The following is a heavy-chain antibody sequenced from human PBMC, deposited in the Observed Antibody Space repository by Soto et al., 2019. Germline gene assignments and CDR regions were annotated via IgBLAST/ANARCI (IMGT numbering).Heavy chain of an antibody. Sequence: QVQLVQSGAEVKKPGSSVKVSCKASGGTFSSYTISWVRQAPGQGLEWMGRIIPILGIANYAQKFQGRVTITSDKSTSTAYMVLSSLRSEYTAVYYCARALSNPNRWLSGGYWYFDRWGRGTLVSVSS. CDR1: GGTFSSYT. V-gene: IGHV1-69*02. CDR2: IIPILGIA. D-gene: IGHD3-16*02. J-gene: IGHJ2*01. CDR3: ARALSNPNRWLSGGYWYFDR.